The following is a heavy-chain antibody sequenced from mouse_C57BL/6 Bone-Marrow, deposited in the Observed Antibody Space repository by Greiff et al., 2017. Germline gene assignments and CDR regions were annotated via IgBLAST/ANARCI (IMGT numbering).Heavy chain of an antibody. CDR3: ARHYGSSSYWYFDV. Sequence: HVQLQQPGAELVKPGASVKLSCKASGYTFTSYWMQWVKQRPGQGLEWIGEIDPSDSYTNYNQKFKGKATLTVDTSSSTAYMQLSSLTSEDSAVYYCARHYGSSSYWYFDVWGTGTTVTVSS. J-gene: IGHJ1*03. D-gene: IGHD1-1*01. CDR2: IDPSDSYT. CDR1: GYTFTSYW. V-gene: IGHV1-50*01.